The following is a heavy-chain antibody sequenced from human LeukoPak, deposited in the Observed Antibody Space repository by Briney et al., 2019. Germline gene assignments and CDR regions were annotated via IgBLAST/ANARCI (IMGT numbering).Heavy chain of an antibody. J-gene: IGHJ4*02. D-gene: IGHD2-2*01. Sequence: GGSLRLSCAASGFTFDDYAMHWVRQAPGKGLEWVSGISWNSGSIGYADSVKGRFTISRDNAKNSLYLQMNSLRAEDTALYYYAKDIVPAAMRGGYFDYWGQGTLVTVSS. CDR2: ISWNSGSI. CDR3: AKDIVPAAMRGGYFDY. CDR1: GFTFDDYA. V-gene: IGHV3-9*01.